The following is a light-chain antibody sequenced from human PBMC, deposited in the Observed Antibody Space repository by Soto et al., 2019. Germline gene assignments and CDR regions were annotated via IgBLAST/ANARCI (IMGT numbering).Light chain of an antibody. CDR2: EDN. Sequence: NFMLTQPHSVSESPGKTVTISCTRSSGSIASNYVQWYQQRPDSAPTTVIYEDNQRPSGVPDRFSGSIDSSSNSASLTISGLTTEDEADYYCQSYDSSNPVVFGGGTKLTVL. V-gene: IGLV6-57*03. J-gene: IGLJ2*01. CDR3: QSYDSSNPVV. CDR1: SGSIASNY.